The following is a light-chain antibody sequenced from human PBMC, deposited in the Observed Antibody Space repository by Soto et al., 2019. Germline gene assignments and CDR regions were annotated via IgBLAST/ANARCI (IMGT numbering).Light chain of an antibody. CDR1: QSVLHSSNNKNY. V-gene: IGKV4-1*01. CDR2: WAS. Sequence: DIVMTQSPDSLAVSLGERATINCKSSQSVLHSSNNKNYLAWYQQKPGQPPKLLIYWASTRESGVPDRFSGSGSGTDFTLTISSLQAEDVAVYYCQQYYSFLYTFGQGTKLEIK. CDR3: QQYYSFLYT. J-gene: IGKJ2*01.